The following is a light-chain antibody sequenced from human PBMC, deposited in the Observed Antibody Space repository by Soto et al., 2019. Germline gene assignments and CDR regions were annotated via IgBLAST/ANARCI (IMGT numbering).Light chain of an antibody. CDR3: QQYNTYSWT. CDR2: DAS. V-gene: IGKV1-5*01. Sequence: DIQMTQSPSTLSASVGVRVTITCRASQSISSWLACYQQKPGKAPKFLIYDASSLESGVPSRFSGSGSGTGFTHTISSLQPDDFTTYYCQQYNTYSWTFGQGTKVDIK. J-gene: IGKJ1*01. CDR1: QSISSW.